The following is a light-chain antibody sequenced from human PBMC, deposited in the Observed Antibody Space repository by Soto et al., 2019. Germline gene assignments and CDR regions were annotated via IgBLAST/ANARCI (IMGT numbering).Light chain of an antibody. Sequence: QSVLTQLASVSGSPGQSVSIYCTGASSDVGAYEHVSWYQQHPGRAPKLILYDVNNRPSGVSNPFSGSKSGNTASLVISGLQANDEADYYCSSYSTTNILVFGSGTKVTVL. V-gene: IGLV2-14*03. J-gene: IGLJ1*01. CDR2: DVN. CDR3: SSYSTTNILV. CDR1: SSDVGAYEH.